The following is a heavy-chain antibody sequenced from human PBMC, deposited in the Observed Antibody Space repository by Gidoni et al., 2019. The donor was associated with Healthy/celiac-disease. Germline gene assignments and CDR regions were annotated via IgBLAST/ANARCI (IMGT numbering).Heavy chain of an antibody. CDR1: GYSFTSYW. CDR2: IDPSDSYT. Sequence: EVQLAQSGAEVKKPGGSLRISCKGFGYSFTSYWISWVRQLPGKGREWMGRIDPSDSYTNYSPSFQGHVTISADKSISTAYLQWSSLKASDTAMYYCASHYPLEYSSSHDAFDIWGQGTMVTVSS. CDR3: ASHYPLEYSSSHDAFDI. D-gene: IGHD6-6*01. V-gene: IGHV5-10-1*03. J-gene: IGHJ3*02.